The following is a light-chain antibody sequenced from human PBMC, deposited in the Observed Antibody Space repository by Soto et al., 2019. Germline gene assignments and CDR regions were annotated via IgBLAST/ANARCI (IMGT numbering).Light chain of an antibody. CDR3: QQYNNYFWA. CDR2: KAS. V-gene: IGKV1-5*03. Sequence: DIQMTQSPTTVSASVGDRVTITCRASQNINTWLAWYQQKPGKAPKLLILKASTLESGVPSRFSGSGSGTEFTLIISSLQPDDLATYYCQQYNNYFWAFGQGTRVEIK. CDR1: QNINTW. J-gene: IGKJ1*01.